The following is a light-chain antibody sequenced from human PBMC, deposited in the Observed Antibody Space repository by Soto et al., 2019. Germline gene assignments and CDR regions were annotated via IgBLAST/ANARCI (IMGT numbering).Light chain of an antibody. Sequence: QSVLTQSPSASGTPGQRVTISCSGSASTIGRNYVYWYQQLPGTAPKLLIYRNSQRPSGVPDRFSGSKSGTSASLAISRLRFEDEADYYCAAWDDNLSGLYVFGAGTKVTVL. J-gene: IGLJ1*01. CDR2: RNS. CDR1: ASTIGRNY. V-gene: IGLV1-47*01. CDR3: AAWDDNLSGLYV.